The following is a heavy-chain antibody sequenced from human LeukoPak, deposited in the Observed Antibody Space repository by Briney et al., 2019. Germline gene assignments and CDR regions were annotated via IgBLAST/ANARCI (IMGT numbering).Heavy chain of an antibody. CDR2: ISGSGGST. Sequence: GGPLRLSCAASGFTFSSYAMSWVRQAPGKGLEWVSAISGSGGSTYYADSVKGRFTIPRDNSKNTLYLQMNSLRAEDTAVYYCAKPYSSSWYVGAFDIWGQGTMVTVSS. D-gene: IGHD6-13*01. J-gene: IGHJ3*02. CDR3: AKPYSSSWYVGAFDI. V-gene: IGHV3-23*01. CDR1: GFTFSSYA.